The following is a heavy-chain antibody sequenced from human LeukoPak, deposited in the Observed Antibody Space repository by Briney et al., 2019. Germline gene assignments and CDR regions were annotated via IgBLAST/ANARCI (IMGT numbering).Heavy chain of an antibody. Sequence: GGSLRLSCAASGFIFSSYSMNWVRQAPGKGLEWVSYISSSSSTIYYADSVKGRFTISRDNAKNSLYLQMNSLRAEDTAVYYCAMSAGYSSGRFDYWGQGTLVTVSS. CDR1: GFIFSSYS. CDR2: ISSSSSTI. J-gene: IGHJ4*02. V-gene: IGHV3-48*01. D-gene: IGHD6-19*01. CDR3: AMSAGYSSGRFDY.